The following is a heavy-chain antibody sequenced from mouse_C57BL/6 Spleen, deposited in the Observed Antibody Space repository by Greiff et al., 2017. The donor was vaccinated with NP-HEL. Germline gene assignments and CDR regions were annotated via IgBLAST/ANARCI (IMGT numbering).Heavy chain of an antibody. D-gene: IGHD4-1*01. CDR2: IWSGGST. J-gene: IGHJ4*01. CDR3: ARPGTDAMDY. Sequence: VQLQESGPGLVQPSQSLSITCTVSGFSLTSYGVHWVRQSPGKGLEWLGVIWSGGSTDYNAAFISRLSISKDNSKSQVFFKMNSLQADDTAIYYCARPGTDAMDYWGQGTSVTVSS. CDR1: GFSLTSYG. V-gene: IGHV2-2*01.